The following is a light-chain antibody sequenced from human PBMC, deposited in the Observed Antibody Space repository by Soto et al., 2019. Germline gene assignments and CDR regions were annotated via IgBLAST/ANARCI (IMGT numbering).Light chain of an antibody. J-gene: IGLJ2*01. CDR1: SSAIGTYTY. Sequence: QSVLTQPASVSGSPGQSITISCTGPSSAIGTYTYVSWYQQHPGRAPKLLIYDVSNRPSGVSSRFSGSKSDNTASLTISGLQADDEAEYYCNSYTASGTHIFGGGTKVTVL. CDR3: NSYTASGTHI. CDR2: DVS. V-gene: IGLV2-14*01.